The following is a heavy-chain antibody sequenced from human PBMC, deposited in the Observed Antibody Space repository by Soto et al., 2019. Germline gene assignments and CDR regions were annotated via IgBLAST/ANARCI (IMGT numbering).Heavy chain of an antibody. Sequence: GESLKISCKGSGYIFSSHFIAWVRQMPGKGLEWMGIIYPGDSQTRYSPSLQGHITISADKSISTAYLEWNTLKASDTAIYYCARPSLPRNYYSGMDGWGQGTSVTVSS. V-gene: IGHV5-51*01. CDR3: ARPSLPRNYYSGMDG. J-gene: IGHJ6*02. CDR2: IYPGDSQT. CDR1: GYIFSSHF.